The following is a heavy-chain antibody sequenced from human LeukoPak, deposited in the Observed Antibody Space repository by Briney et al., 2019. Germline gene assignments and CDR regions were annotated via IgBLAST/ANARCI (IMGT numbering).Heavy chain of an antibody. V-gene: IGHV4-39*07. J-gene: IGHJ5*02. CDR3: ARSWFGLNWFDP. D-gene: IGHD3-10*01. CDR1: GGFLSSSSYY. Sequence: SETLSLTCTVSGGFLSSSSYYWGWIRQPPGKGLEWIGSIYYSGSTYYNPSLKSRGTISVDTSKNQFSLKLSAVTAADTAVYYCARSWFGLNWFDPWGQGTLVTVSS. CDR2: IYYSGST.